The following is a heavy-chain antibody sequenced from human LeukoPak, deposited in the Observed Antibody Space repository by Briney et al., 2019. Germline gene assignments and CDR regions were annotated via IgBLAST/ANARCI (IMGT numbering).Heavy chain of an antibody. D-gene: IGHD2-15*01. Sequence: PGGSLRLSCAASGFTFSSYAMSWVRQAPGKGLEWVSVISGSGVTTYYADSVKGRFTISRDNSKNTLYLQMNSLRADDTAVYYCAKDLGYCSGGSCLGAYYFDYWGQGTLVTVSS. CDR2: ISGSGVTT. V-gene: IGHV3-23*01. CDR1: GFTFSSYA. J-gene: IGHJ4*02. CDR3: AKDLGYCSGGSCLGAYYFDY.